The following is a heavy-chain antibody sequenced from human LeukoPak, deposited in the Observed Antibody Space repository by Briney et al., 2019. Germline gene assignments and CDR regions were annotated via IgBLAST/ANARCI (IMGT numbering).Heavy chain of an antibody. Sequence: GGSLRLSCAASGFTFSNAWMSWVRQAPGKGLEWVGRIKSKTDGGTTDYAAPVKGRFTISRDDSKNTRYLQMNSLKTEDTAVYYCTTDGILWFGAEDYYYYMDVWGKGTTVTVSS. CDR1: GFTFSNAW. J-gene: IGHJ6*03. CDR2: IKSKTDGGTT. V-gene: IGHV3-15*01. D-gene: IGHD3-10*01. CDR3: TTDGILWFGAEDYYYYMDV.